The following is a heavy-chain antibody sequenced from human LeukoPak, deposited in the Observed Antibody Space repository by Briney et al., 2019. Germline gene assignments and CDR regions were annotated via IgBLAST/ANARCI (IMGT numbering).Heavy chain of an antibody. CDR2: ISRSGGDT. Sequence: GGSLRLSCAASGFTFSSDAMTWVRQAPGKGLEWVSAISRSGGDTEYADSVKGRFTISRDNAKNSLYLQMNTLRAEDTAVYYCVRDLDLGGYSSFEYWGQGTLVTVSS. CDR1: GFTFSSDA. J-gene: IGHJ4*02. CDR3: VRDLDLGGYSSFEY. V-gene: IGHV3-23*01. D-gene: IGHD4-23*01.